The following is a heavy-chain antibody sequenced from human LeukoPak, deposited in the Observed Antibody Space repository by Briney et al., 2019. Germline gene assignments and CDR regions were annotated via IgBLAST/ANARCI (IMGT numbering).Heavy chain of an antibody. V-gene: IGHV1-24*01. CDR1: GYTLTELS. CDR3: ARVLGPRYDFWSGKEDY. CDR2: FDPEDGET. Sequence: GASVKVSCKVSGYTLTELSMHWVRQAPGKGLEWMGGFDPEDGETIYAQKFQGRVTMTEDTSTDTAYMELRSLRSDDTAVYYCARVLGPRYDFWSGKEDYWGQGTLVTVSS. D-gene: IGHD3-3*01. J-gene: IGHJ4*02.